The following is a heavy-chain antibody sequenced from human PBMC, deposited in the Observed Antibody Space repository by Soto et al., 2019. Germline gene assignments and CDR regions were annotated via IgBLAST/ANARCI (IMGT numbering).Heavy chain of an antibody. V-gene: IGHV3-21*01. Sequence: EVHLVESGGGLVKPGGSLRLSCLVSGFTFSDYNMDWVRQAPGKGLEWVSYISSTSTYRYYADSVEGRITISRDNAKNTLYLQMNRLTAEDTAVYYCARPQGYDHFDYWGLGTLVTVSS. CDR2: ISSTSTYR. CDR3: ARPQGYDHFDY. D-gene: IGHD5-12*01. J-gene: IGHJ4*02. CDR1: GFTFSDYN.